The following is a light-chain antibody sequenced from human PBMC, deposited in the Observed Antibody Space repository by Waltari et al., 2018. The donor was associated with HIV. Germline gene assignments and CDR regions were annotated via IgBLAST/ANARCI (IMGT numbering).Light chain of an antibody. V-gene: IGKV3-11*01. CDR1: QSVSSY. J-gene: IGKJ4*01. CDR3: QQRKNWPLT. Sequence: EIVLTLSPATLSLSPGERATLSCRASQSVSSYLAWYQQKPGQAPRLLIYGASNRATGIPARFSGGGSGIDFTLTISSLEPEDFAVYYCQQRKNWPLTFGGGTKVEIK. CDR2: GAS.